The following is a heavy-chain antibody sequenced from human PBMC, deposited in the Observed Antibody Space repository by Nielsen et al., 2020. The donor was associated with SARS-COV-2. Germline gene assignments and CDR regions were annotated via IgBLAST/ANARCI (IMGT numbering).Heavy chain of an antibody. V-gene: IGHV3-7*01. D-gene: IGHD3-22*01. CDR1: GFTFSSYW. CDR2: IKQDGSEK. J-gene: IGHJ4*02. CDR3: AREVYDSGGYSFDY. Sequence: GESLKISCAASGFTFSSYWMSWVRQAPGKGLEWVANIKQDGSEKYYVDSVKGRFTISRDNAKNSLYLQMNSLRAEDTAVYYCAREVYDSGGYSFDYWGQGTLVTVSS.